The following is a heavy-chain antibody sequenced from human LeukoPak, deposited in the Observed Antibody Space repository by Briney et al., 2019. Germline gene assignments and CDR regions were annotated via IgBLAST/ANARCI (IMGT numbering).Heavy chain of an antibody. CDR2: ITGNGGTT. CDR3: AKDHYYDSSGHP. CDR1: GFTFNNYA. J-gene: IGHJ5*02. V-gene: IGHV3-23*01. Sequence: PGGSLRLSCAASGFTFNNYAMTWVRQAPGKGLEWVSGITGNGGTTDYADSVKGRFTISRDNSKNTLYLQMNSLRAEDSAVYYCAKDHYYDSSGHPWGRGTLSPSPQ. D-gene: IGHD3-22*01.